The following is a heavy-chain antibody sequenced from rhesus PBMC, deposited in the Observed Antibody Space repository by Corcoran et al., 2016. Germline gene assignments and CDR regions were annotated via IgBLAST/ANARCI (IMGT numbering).Heavy chain of an antibody. CDR2: ISGSSGSP. D-gene: IGHD6-25*01. Sequence: QVQLQESGPGLVKPSETLSLTCAVSGYSISSGYYWGWIRQPPGKGLEYIGYISGSSGSPYYNPSLTSRVTISKDTSKNQFSLKLSSVTAADTAVYYCASPFTAAGGYWGQGVLVTVSS. V-gene: IGHV4-99*01. CDR1: GYSISSGYY. J-gene: IGHJ4*01. CDR3: ASPFTAAGGY.